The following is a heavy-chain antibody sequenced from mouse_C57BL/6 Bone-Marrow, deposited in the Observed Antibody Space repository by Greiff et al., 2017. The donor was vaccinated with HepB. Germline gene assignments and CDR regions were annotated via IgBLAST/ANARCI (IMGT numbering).Heavy chain of an antibody. Sequence: QVQLQQPGAELVKPGASVKLSCKASGYTLTSYWMHWVKQRPGQGLEWIGMIHPNSGSTNYNAKFKSKATLTVDKSSSTAYMQLSSLTSEDSAVYYCARGGTTVVGRFAYWGQGTLVTVSA. V-gene: IGHV1-64*01. CDR1: GYTLTSYW. J-gene: IGHJ3*01. CDR3: ARGGTTVVGRFAY. CDR2: IHPNSGST. D-gene: IGHD1-1*01.